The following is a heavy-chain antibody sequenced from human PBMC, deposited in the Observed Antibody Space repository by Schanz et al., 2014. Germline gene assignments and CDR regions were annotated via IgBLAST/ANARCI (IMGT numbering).Heavy chain of an antibody. D-gene: IGHD7-27*01. V-gene: IGHV3-11*01. CDR3: ARENLNWEAFDI. CDR2: ISRDGTTS. Sequence: VQLVESGGGLIHPGGSLRLSCAASGFIFNDYYMNWIRQAPGKGLEWLSYISRDGTTSYYADSVKGRFTISRDNAKNSLYLEMTSLRGEDTAVYYCARENLNWEAFDIWGQGTVVTVSS. CDR1: GFIFNDYY. J-gene: IGHJ3*02.